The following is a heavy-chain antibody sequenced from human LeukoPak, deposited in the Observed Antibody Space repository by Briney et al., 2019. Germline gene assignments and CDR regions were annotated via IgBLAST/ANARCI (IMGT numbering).Heavy chain of an antibody. CDR3: ARDPRGIVGANHNWFDP. D-gene: IGHD1-26*01. V-gene: IGHV4-4*07. CDR2: IYASGST. J-gene: IGHJ5*02. Sequence: SETLSLTCTVSGGSISSYYWSWIRQPAGKGLEWIGRIYASGSTTYNPSLKSRVTMSVDTSKSQFSLKLISVTAADTAVYYCARDPRGIVGANHNWFDPWGQGTLVTVSS. CDR1: GGSISSYY.